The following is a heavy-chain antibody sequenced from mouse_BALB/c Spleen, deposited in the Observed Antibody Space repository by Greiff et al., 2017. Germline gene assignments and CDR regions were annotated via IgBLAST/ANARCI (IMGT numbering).Heavy chain of an antibody. CDR3: ARSKLYYVDY. V-gene: IGHV14-1*02. Sequence: VQLQQPGAELVRPGALVKLSCKASGFNIKDYYMHWVEQRPEQGLEWIGWIDPENGNTIYDPKFQGKASITADTSSNTAYLQLSSLTSEDTAVYYCARSKLYYVDYWGEGTTLTVSS. D-gene: IGHD3-3*01. CDR2: IDPENGNT. J-gene: IGHJ2*01. CDR1: GFNIKDYY.